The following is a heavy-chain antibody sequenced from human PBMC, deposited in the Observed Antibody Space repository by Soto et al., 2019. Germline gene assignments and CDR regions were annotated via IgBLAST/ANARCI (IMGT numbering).Heavy chain of an antibody. D-gene: IGHD3-3*01. Sequence: ASVKVSCKASGYTFTSYAMHWVRQAPGQGLEWMGWINPNSGGTNYAQKFQGRVTMTRDTSISTAYMELSRLRSDDTAVYYCAREDFGDENNWFDPWGQGTLVTVSS. CDR3: AREDFGDENNWFDP. CDR1: GYTFTSYA. J-gene: IGHJ5*02. CDR2: INPNSGGT. V-gene: IGHV1-2*02.